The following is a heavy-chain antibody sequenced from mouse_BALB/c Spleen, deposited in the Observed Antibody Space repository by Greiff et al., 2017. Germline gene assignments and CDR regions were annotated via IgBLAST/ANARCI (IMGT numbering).Heavy chain of an antibody. V-gene: IGHV2-9*02. J-gene: IGHJ3*01. CDR2: IWAGGST. CDR3: ARETMITAWCAY. D-gene: IGHD2-4*01. CDR1: GFSLTSYG. Sequence: VQRVESGPGLVAPSQSLSITCTVSGFSLTSYGVHWVRQPPGKGLEWLGVIWAGGSTNYNSALTSRLSISKDNSKSQVFLKMNSLQTDDTAMYYCARETMITAWCAYWGQGTLVTVSA.